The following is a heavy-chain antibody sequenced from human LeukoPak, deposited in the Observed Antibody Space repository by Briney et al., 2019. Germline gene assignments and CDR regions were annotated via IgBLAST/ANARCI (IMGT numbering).Heavy chain of an antibody. J-gene: IGHJ6*04. V-gene: IGHV1-69*01. CDR1: GGTFSSYA. CDR2: IITIFGTA. D-gene: IGHD6-13*01. CDR3: ARSVISIAAAATNGGHSYVMDV. Sequence: SVKVSCKASGGTFSSYAFSWVRQAPGQGREWVGGIITIFGTANYAQKFEGRGTSTADESAGAADMGLSRLRSGDTAGYYCARSVISIAAAATNGGHSYVMDVGGEGTTVTVPS.